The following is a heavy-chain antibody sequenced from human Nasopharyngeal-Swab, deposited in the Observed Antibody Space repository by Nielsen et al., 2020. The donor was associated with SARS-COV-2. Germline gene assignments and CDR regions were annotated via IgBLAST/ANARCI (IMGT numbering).Heavy chain of an antibody. D-gene: IGHD3-22*01. Sequence: WIRQPPGKGLEWIGYIYYSGSTSYNPSLKSRVTISVDTSKNQFSLKLSSVTAADTAVYYCASLGRLGYYDITRRRAFDIWGQGTMVTVSS. CDR2: IYYSGST. V-gene: IGHV4-59*01. J-gene: IGHJ3*02. CDR3: ASLGRLGYYDITRRRAFDI.